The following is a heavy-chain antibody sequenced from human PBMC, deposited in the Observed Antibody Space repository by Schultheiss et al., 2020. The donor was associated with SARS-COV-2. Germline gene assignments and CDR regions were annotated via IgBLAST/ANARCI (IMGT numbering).Heavy chain of an antibody. CDR1: GFRFSNYW. CDR3: AKDAPWGE. V-gene: IGHV3-74*01. CDR2: INTDGTTT. D-gene: IGHD1-26*01. J-gene: IGHJ4*02. Sequence: GGSLRLSCTASGFRFSNYWMYWVRQTPGKGLLWVSRINTDGTTTSYADSVKDRFTISRDNSKNTLYLQMNSLRAEDTALYYCAKDAPWGEWGQGTLVTVSS.